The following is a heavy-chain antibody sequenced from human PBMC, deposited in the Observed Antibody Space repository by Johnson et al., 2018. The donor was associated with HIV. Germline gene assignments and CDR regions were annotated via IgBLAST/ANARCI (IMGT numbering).Heavy chain of an antibody. D-gene: IGHD1-26*01. CDR3: ARGCGSRSGSPCYDPFDI. V-gene: IGHV3-11*01. CDR1: GFTFSDYY. J-gene: IGHJ3*02. Sequence: QVQLVESGGGVVQPGGSLRLSCAASGFTFSDYYMSWIRQAPGKGLEWVSYISGSGGTIYNADSVKGRFTISRDNAKNSLYLQMNSLTPEDTAVYYCARGCGSRSGSPCYDPFDIWGQGTMVTVSS. CDR2: ISGSGGTI.